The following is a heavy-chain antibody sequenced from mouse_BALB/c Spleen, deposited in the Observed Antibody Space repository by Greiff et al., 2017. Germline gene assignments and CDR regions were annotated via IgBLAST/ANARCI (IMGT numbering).Heavy chain of an antibody. CDR3: ARSPYYYGAWFAY. J-gene: IGHJ3*01. D-gene: IGHD1-1*01. CDR1: GYSITSDYA. Sequence: EVQLVESGPGLVKPSQSLSLTCTVTGYSITSDYAWNWIRQFPGNKLEWMGYISYSGSTSYNPSLKSRISITRDTSKNQFFLQVNSVTTEDTATYYCARSPYYYGAWFAYWGQGTLVTVSA. CDR2: ISYSGST. V-gene: IGHV3-2*02.